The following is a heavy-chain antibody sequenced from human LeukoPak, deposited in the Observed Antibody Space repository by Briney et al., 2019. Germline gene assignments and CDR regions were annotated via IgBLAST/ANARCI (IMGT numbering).Heavy chain of an antibody. CDR2: VYYSGST. CDR3: ARHYGP. V-gene: IGHV4-39*01. D-gene: IGHD3-10*01. Sequence: PSETLSLTCTVSGGSISSYYWSWIRQPPGKGLEWIGSVYYSGSTYYNPSLKSRVTISVDTSKNQFSLKLSSVTAAETAVYYCARHYGPWGQGTLVTVSS. J-gene: IGHJ5*02. CDR1: GGSISSYY.